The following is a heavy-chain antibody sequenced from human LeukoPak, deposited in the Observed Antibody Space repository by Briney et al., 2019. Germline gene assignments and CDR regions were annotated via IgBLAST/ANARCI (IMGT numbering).Heavy chain of an antibody. Sequence: SVKVSCKASGGTFSSYAISWVRQAPGQGLEWMGRIIPILGIANYAQKFQGRVTITADKSTSTAYMELSSLRSEDTAVYYCARGTDYYYYGMDVWGQGTTVTVSS. CDR3: ARGTDYYYYGMDV. CDR2: IIPILGIA. V-gene: IGHV1-69*04. CDR1: GGTFSSYA. J-gene: IGHJ6*02.